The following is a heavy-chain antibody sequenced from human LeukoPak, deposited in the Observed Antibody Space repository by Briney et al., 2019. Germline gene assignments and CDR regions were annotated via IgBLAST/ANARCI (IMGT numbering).Heavy chain of an antibody. CDR3: ARHSYYDSSGYRFDY. Sequence: SETLSLTCTVSGGSISSYYWSWLRQPPGKGLEWIGYIYYSGSTNYNPSLKSRVTISVDTSKNQFSLKLSSVTAADTAVYYCARHSYYDSSGYRFDYWGQGTLVTVSS. V-gene: IGHV4-59*08. D-gene: IGHD3-22*01. CDR1: GGSISSYY. CDR2: IYYSGST. J-gene: IGHJ4*02.